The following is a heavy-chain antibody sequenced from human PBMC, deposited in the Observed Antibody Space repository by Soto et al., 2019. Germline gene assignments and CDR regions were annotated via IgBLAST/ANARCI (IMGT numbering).Heavy chain of an antibody. J-gene: IGHJ5*02. Sequence: GGSLRLSCAASGFTFSSYGMHWVRQAPGKGLEWVAVISYDGSNKYYADSVKGRFTISRDNSKNTLYLQMNSLRAEDTAVYYCAKDPEYSSNPFDATWGQGTLVTVSS. CDR3: AKDPEYSSNPFDAT. V-gene: IGHV3-30*18. D-gene: IGHD6-6*01. CDR2: ISYDGSNK. CDR1: GFTFSSYG.